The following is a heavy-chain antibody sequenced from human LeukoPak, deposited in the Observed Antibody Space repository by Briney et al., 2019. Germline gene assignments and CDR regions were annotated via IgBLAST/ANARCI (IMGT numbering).Heavy chain of an antibody. CDR1: DGAITGYY. Sequence: PSETLSLTCTVSDGAITGYYWGWIRQPPGKGLDWIGHLHYSGSTNYNPSLKSRVTISVDTSKNHFSLKLSSVTAADTAVYYCARGYSTSWTYYSDYWGQGALVTVSS. V-gene: IGHV4-59*01. D-gene: IGHD6-13*01. J-gene: IGHJ4*02. CDR3: ARGYSTSWTYYSDY. CDR2: LHYSGST.